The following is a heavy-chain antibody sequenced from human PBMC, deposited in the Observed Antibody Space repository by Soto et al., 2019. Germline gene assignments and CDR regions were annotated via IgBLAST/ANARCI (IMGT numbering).Heavy chain of an antibody. V-gene: IGHV5-51*01. CDR3: ARSLPNYLLWLGAAPDY. Sequence: GESLKISCKGSGYSFTSYWIGWVRQMPGKGLEWMGIIYPGDSDARYSPSFQGQVTISADKSISTAYLQWSSLKASDTAMYYCARSLPNYLLWLGAAPDYWGQGTLVTVSS. CDR1: GYSFTSYW. J-gene: IGHJ4*02. CDR2: IYPGDSDA. D-gene: IGHD3-10*01.